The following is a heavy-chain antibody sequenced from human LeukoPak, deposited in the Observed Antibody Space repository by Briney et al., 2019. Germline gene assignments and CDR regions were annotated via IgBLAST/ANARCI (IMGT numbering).Heavy chain of an antibody. V-gene: IGHV3-21*01. CDR1: GFTFSSYD. CDR3: AKSHGYYDSSPIDY. CDR2: ISSSSSYI. J-gene: IGHJ4*02. Sequence: GGSLRLSCAASGFTFSSYDMTWVRQAPGKGLEWVSSISSSSSYIYYADSVKGRFTTSRDNSKNTLYLQMNSLRAEDTAVYYCAKSHGYYDSSPIDYWGQGTLVTVSS. D-gene: IGHD3-22*01.